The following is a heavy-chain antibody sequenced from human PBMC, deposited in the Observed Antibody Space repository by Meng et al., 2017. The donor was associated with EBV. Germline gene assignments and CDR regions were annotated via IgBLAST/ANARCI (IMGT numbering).Heavy chain of an antibody. CDR3: ARDGRLYDTPSPFDY. J-gene: IGHJ4*02. V-gene: IGHV1-18*01. CDR2: ISAYNGNT. CDR1: GYTFTSYG. Sequence: QVQLVQSGSEVKKPGASVKVSCKASGYTFTSYGISWVQQAPGQGLEWMGWISAYNGNTNYAQKLQGRVTMTTDTSTSTAYMELRSLRSDDTAAYYCARDGRLYDTPSPFDYWGQGTLVTVSS. D-gene: IGHD3-22*01.